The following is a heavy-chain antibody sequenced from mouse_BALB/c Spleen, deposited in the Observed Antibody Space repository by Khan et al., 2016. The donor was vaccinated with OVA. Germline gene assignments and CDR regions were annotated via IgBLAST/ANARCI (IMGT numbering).Heavy chain of an antibody. D-gene: IGHD2-12*01. Sequence: QIQLVQSGPELKKPGETVRISCKASGYTFTTSGMQWVQKMPGKGLKWIGWINTHSGEPKYDEDFKGRFAFTLDTSSSTVYLQLRNLKNEDTATFLGAGGGDGFYRGDGGALDYWGQGTLVTVSS. CDR1: GYTFTTSG. CDR2: INTHSGEP. V-gene: IGHV9-4*02. CDR3: AGGGDGFYRGDGGALDY. J-gene: IGHJ4*01.